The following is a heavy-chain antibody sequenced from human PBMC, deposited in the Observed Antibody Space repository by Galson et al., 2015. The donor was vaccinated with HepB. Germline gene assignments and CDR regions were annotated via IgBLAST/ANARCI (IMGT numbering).Heavy chain of an antibody. D-gene: IGHD3-16*01. CDR3: ARRGSGRVWSRGEYFYMDV. CDR2: MSPNSGKK. CDR1: GYSFSSYD. V-gene: IGHV1-8*01. Sequence: SVKVSCKASGYSFSSYDIDWVRQATGQGLEWMGWMSPNSGKKGFAQKFQGRVTMTRNTSISTAYMELSSLRSEDTAVYYCARRGSGRVWSRGEYFYMDVWGKGTTVTVS. J-gene: IGHJ6*03.